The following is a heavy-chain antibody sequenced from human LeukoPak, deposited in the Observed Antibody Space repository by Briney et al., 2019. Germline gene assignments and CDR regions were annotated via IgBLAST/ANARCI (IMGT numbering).Heavy chain of an antibody. D-gene: IGHD2-15*01. V-gene: IGHV4-59*08. Sequence: SETLSLTCTVSGGSISSYYWSCIRQPAGKGLEWIGYIHYSGTTLYNSSFNSRVTMSVDTSKNQFSLKLSSVTAADTAVYYCARHYPVALFQRGMYICGQGTTCAVSS. CDR1: GGSISSYY. CDR3: ARHYPVALFQRGMYI. CDR2: IHYSGTT. J-gene: IGHJ6*02.